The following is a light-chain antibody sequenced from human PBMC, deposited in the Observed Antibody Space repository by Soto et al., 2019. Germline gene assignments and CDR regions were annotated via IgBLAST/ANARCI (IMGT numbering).Light chain of an antibody. Sequence: DIQVTQSPSTLSASVGGRFTITCRASQSVSNWLAWYQQKRGKAPELLIYDASSLKRGVPSRLSGSGSGTEFTLTISSLQPDDFATYYCQQYNNYSAFGQGTKVDIK. CDR1: QSVSNW. CDR2: DAS. J-gene: IGKJ1*01. CDR3: QQYNNYSA. V-gene: IGKV1-5*01.